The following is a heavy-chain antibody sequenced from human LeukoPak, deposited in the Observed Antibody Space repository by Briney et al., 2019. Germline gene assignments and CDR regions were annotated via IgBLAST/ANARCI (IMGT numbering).Heavy chain of an antibody. V-gene: IGHV3-48*04. CDR3: VKAGGFNAFDI. CDR1: GFTFSSYS. CDR2: ISSSSSTI. D-gene: IGHD6-25*01. Sequence: PGGSLRLSCAASGFTFSSYSMNWVRQAPGKGLEWVSYISSSSSTIYYADSVKGRFTISRDNAKNSLYLQMNSLRAEDTALYYCVKAGGFNAFDIWGQGTIISVSS. J-gene: IGHJ3*02.